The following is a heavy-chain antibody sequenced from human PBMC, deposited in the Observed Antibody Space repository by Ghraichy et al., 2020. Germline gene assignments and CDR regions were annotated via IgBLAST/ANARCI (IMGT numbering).Heavy chain of an antibody. CDR1: GRSISSSDHY. D-gene: IGHD3-10*01. Sequence: GSLRLSCSVYGRSISSSDHYWGWIRQPPGKGLEWVGGMYYNGDTYYNPSLNSRVTISMDTPKNQFSLKVTSLTAADTAVYFCARSPFSNYPPAWFDPWGQGTLVTVSS. CDR3: ARSPFSNYPPAWFDP. J-gene: IGHJ5*02. CDR2: MYYNGDT. V-gene: IGHV4-39*01.